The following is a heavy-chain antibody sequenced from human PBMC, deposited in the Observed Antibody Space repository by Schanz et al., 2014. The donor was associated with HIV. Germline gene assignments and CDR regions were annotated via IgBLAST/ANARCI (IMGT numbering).Heavy chain of an antibody. Sequence: EVQLLESGGGFVQPGGSLRLSCAASGFAFNNYAMTWVRQAPGKGLEWLSYISVNGATREYADSVKGRFTISRDNARTSLYLQMNSLRAEDTAVYYCARVFGRTYGLPDYWGQGTLVTVSS. V-gene: IGHV3-48*03. D-gene: IGHD3-10*01. CDR3: ARVFGRTYGLPDY. J-gene: IGHJ4*02. CDR2: ISVNGATR. CDR1: GFAFNNYA.